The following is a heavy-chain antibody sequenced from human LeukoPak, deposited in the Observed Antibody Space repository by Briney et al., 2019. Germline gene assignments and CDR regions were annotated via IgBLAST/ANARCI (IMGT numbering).Heavy chain of an antibody. Sequence: GGSLRLSCAASGFTFSSYAMSWVRQALGKGLEWVSAISGSGGSTYDADSVKGRFTISRDNSKNTLYLQMNSLRAEDTAVYYCAKDRYCSSTSCYTVDYFDYWGQGTLVTVSS. J-gene: IGHJ4*02. CDR1: GFTFSSYA. CDR3: AKDRYCSSTSCYTVDYFDY. CDR2: ISGSGGST. V-gene: IGHV3-23*01. D-gene: IGHD2-2*02.